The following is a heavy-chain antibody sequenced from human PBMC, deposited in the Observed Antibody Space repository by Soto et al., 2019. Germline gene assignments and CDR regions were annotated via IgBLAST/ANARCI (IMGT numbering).Heavy chain of an antibody. J-gene: IGHJ6*03. Sequence: SETLSLTCTVSGGYVSNGSYYWSWIRQPPGKGREGIGQINHSRSTNYNPSRNSRVTISVDTSKNQFSLKLSSVTAEDTAVYYCARGLGITIFGVVGRNSRYMDVWGKGPTVTVSS. CDR1: GGYVSNGSYY. D-gene: IGHD3-3*01. CDR2: INHSRST. CDR3: ARGLGITIFGVVGRNSRYMDV. V-gene: IGHV4-61*01.